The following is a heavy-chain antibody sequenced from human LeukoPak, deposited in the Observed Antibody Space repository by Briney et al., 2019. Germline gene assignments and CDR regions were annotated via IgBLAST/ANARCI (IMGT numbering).Heavy chain of an antibody. Sequence: VASVKVSCKASGYTFTSYGITWVRQAPGQGLEWMGWISAYNGNTNYAQRLQGRVTMTTDTSTSTAYMELRSLRSDDTAVYYCAGDFRGNTVTSKGYTFDIWGQGTMVTVSS. CDR3: AGDFRGNTVTSKGYTFDI. V-gene: IGHV1-18*01. D-gene: IGHD4-17*01. CDR2: ISAYNGNT. CDR1: GYTFTSYG. J-gene: IGHJ3*02.